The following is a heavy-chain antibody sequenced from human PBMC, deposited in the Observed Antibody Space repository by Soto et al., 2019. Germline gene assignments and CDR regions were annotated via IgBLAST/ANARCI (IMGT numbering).Heavy chain of an antibody. CDR1: GVSVTRGTYY. CDR3: ARGLAYCGGDRP. J-gene: IGHJ5*02. V-gene: IGHV4-61*01. CDR2: ISYVGNT. Sequence: QVQLQESGPGLVKPSETLYLTCTVSGVSVTRGTYYWSWVRQPPGQGLEWIGSISYVGNTNYNPSLKTRVTMSADTSKRQFSLTLPSVTAADTAVYSCARGLAYCGGDRPWGQGTLVTVSS. D-gene: IGHD2-21*02.